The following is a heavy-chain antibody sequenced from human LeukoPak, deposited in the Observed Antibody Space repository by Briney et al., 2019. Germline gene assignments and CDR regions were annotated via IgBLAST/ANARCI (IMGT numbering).Heavy chain of an antibody. J-gene: IGHJ4*02. CDR1: GFTFSSYA. CDR3: AKTISGSYDY. CDR2: ISGSGGTT. V-gene: IGHV3-23*01. D-gene: IGHD1-26*01. Sequence: GGSLRLSCAASGFTFSSYAMSWVRQAPGKGLEWVSAISGSGGTTYYVDSVKGRFTISRDNSKNTLYLQMNSLRAEDTAVYYCAKTISGSYDYWGQGTLVTVSS.